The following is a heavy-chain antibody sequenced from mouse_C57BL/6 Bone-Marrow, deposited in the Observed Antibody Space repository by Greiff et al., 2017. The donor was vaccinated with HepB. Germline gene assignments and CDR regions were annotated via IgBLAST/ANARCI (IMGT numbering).Heavy chain of an antibody. CDR2: INYDGSST. V-gene: IGHV5-16*01. CDR3: ARGDYGSSYPYFDY. CDR1: GFTFSDYY. J-gene: IGHJ2*01. D-gene: IGHD1-1*01. Sequence: EVHLVESEGGLVQPGSSMKLSCTASGFTFSDYYMAWVRQVPEKGLEWVANINYDGSSTYYLDSLKSRFIISRDNAKNILYLQMRILKSEDTATYYCARGDYGSSYPYFDYWGQGTTLTVSS.